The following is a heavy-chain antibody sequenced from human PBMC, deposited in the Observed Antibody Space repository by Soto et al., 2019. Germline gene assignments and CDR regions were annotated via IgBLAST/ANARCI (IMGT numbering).Heavy chain of an antibody. CDR2: IYYSGST. CDR3: ARSIVVVPAAPYNWFDP. Sequence: QVQLQESGPGLVKPSQTLSLTCTVSGGSISSGGYYWSWIRQHPGKGLEWIGYIYYSGSTYYNPSVKSRVTTSVDTSKHQFSRKLSSVTAADTAVYYCARSIVVVPAAPYNWFDPWGQGTLVTVSS. J-gene: IGHJ5*02. CDR1: GGSISSGGYY. V-gene: IGHV4-31*03. D-gene: IGHD2-2*01.